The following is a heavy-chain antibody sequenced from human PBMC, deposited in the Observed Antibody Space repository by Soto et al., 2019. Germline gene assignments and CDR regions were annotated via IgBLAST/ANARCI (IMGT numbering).Heavy chain of an antibody. Sequence: QVQLVQSGSEVKKPGASVKLSCKASGYPFTGHALHWVRQAPGQSPEWVGWINGGNGNTKYSQKLQGRVTITRDTSANTAYKELTSVRSEDTAIYYCARDAGYGWFDPWGQGSLVTVSS. V-gene: IGHV1-3*01. D-gene: IGHD3-16*01. CDR1: GYPFTGHA. CDR3: ARDAGYGWFDP. J-gene: IGHJ5*02. CDR2: INGGNGNT.